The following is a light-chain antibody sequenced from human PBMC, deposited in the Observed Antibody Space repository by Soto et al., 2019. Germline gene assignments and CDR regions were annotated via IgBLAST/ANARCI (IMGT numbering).Light chain of an antibody. Sequence: QSALTQPPSASGSPGQSVTISCTGTSSDLGGYNYVSWYQQHPGKAPKLMIYEVSLRPSGVPDRFSGSKSGTSAPLAISGLQSEDEADYYCEAWDDSLIGVLFGGGTKLTVL. CDR3: EAWDDSLIGVL. CDR2: EVS. CDR1: SSDLGGYNY. J-gene: IGLJ2*01. V-gene: IGLV2-8*01.